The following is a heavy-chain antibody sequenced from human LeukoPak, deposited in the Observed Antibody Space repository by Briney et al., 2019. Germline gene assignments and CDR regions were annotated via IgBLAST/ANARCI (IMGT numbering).Heavy chain of an antibody. Sequence: GGSLSLSCAASGFIFSNYWMSWLRQAPGKGLEWVANIRQEGIKKNYVDSVDGRSTISRDNAQNSVYLQMTSLRVEDTAVYYCATDTGHGYFESWGQGTLVTVS. D-gene: IGHD4-17*01. CDR2: IRQEGIKK. CDR1: GFIFSNYW. V-gene: IGHV3-7*01. J-gene: IGHJ4*02. CDR3: ATDTGHGYFES.